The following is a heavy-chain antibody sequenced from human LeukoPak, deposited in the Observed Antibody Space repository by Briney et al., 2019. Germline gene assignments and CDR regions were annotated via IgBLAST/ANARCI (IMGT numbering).Heavy chain of an antibody. D-gene: IGHD6-13*01. Sequence: ASVKVSCKASGYTFTSYGISWVRQAPGQGREWMGWISAYNGNTNYAQKLQGRVTMTTDTSTSTAYMELRSLRSDDTAVYYCADTIAAAGNRWFDPWGQGTLVTVSS. CDR3: ADTIAAAGNRWFDP. CDR2: ISAYNGNT. V-gene: IGHV1-18*01. J-gene: IGHJ5*02. CDR1: GYTFTSYG.